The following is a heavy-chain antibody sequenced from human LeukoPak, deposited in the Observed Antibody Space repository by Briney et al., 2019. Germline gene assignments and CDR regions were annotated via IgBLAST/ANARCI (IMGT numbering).Heavy chain of an antibody. CDR2: ISGSGGST. CDR1: GFTFSSYA. Sequence: GGSLRLSCAASGFTFSSYAMSWVRQAPGKGLEWVSAISGSGGSTYYADSVKGRFTISRDNFKNTLYLQMNSLRAEDTAVYYCAKRGRRVFTMVRGVIIKGWFDPWGQGTLVTVSS. CDR3: AKRGRRVFTMVRGVIIKGWFDP. V-gene: IGHV3-23*01. D-gene: IGHD3-10*01. J-gene: IGHJ5*02.